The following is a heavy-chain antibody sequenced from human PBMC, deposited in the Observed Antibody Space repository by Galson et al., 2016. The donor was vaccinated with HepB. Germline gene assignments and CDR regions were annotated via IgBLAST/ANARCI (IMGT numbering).Heavy chain of an antibody. D-gene: IGHD2-15*01. CDR1: GFQFSAYT. Sequence: SLRLSCAASGFQFSAYTMHWVRQAPGKGLEWVAVQWFDGSKEYYADSVQGRFSVSRDNSKSTKELQMNRLRGDDTAVYYCAKGAEGGMDVWGQGTTVIVSS. V-gene: IGHV3-33*06. J-gene: IGHJ6*02. CDR3: AKGAEGGMDV. CDR2: QWFDGSKE.